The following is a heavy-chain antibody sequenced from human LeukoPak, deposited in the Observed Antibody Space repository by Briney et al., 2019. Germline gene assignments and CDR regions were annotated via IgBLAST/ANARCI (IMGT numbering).Heavy chain of an antibody. Sequence: GGSLRLSCEASGFPFSSYWMTWVRQAPGKGLEWVANINQDGSEKYYVGSVRGRFTISRDNAKNSLFLQMNSLRAEDTAVYFCARVVTWMEKAFDIWGQGTMVTVSS. D-gene: IGHD5-12*01. CDR2: INQDGSEK. V-gene: IGHV3-7*04. CDR1: GFPFSSYW. CDR3: ARVVTWMEKAFDI. J-gene: IGHJ3*02.